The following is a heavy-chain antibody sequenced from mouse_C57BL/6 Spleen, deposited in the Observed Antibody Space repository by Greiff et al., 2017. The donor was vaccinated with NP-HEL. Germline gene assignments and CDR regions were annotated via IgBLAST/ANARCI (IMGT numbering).Heavy chain of an antibody. V-gene: IGHV1-53*01. CDR1: GYTFTSYW. Sequence: QVQLQQPGTELVKPGASVKLSCKASGYTFTSYWMHWVKQRPGQGLEWIGNINPSNGGTNYNEKFKSKATLTVDKSSSTAYMQLSSLTSEDSAVYYCARPTVVATYYWYVDVWGTGTTVTVSS. D-gene: IGHD1-1*01. CDR3: ARPTVVATYYWYVDV. J-gene: IGHJ1*03. CDR2: INPSNGGT.